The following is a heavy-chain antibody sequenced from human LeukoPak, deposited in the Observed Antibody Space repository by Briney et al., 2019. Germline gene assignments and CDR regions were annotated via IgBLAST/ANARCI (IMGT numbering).Heavy chain of an antibody. J-gene: IGHJ4*02. CDR2: ITANGDST. CDR1: GFTFSSYA. CDR3: AKDIEAGTAGFSFDY. Sequence: GGSLRLSRAASGFTFSSYAMSWVRQAPGKGLEWVSLITANGDSTYYADSVKGRFTISRDNSKNSLSLQMNSLRTEDTALYYCAKDIEAGTAGFSFDYWGQGTLVAVSS. V-gene: IGHV3-43*02. D-gene: IGHD2-21*02.